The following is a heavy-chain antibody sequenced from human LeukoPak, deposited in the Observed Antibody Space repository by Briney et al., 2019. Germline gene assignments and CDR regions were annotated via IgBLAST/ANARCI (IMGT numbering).Heavy chain of an antibody. CDR2: INHSGST. V-gene: IGHV4-34*01. D-gene: IGHD6-13*01. CDR1: GGSFSGYY. CDR3: ARVGSPYSSSWYWFDP. J-gene: IGHJ5*02. Sequence: SETLSLTCAVYGGSFSGYYWSWIRPPPGKGLEWIGEINHSGSTNYNPSLKSRVTISVDTSKNQFSLKLSSVTAADTAVYYCARVGSPYSSSWYWFDPWGQGTLVTVSS.